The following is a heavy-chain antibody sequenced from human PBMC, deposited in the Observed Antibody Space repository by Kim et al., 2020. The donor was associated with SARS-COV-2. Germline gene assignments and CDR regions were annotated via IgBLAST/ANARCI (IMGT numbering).Heavy chain of an antibody. D-gene: IGHD1-1*01. CDR3: AKGTNMDV. V-gene: IGHV3-7*03. Sequence: GRAEFYVDSVRGRFTISRDNAKDSVYLQLSSLRAEDTAVYYCAKGTNMDVWGQGTTVTVSS. J-gene: IGHJ6*02. CDR2: GRAE.